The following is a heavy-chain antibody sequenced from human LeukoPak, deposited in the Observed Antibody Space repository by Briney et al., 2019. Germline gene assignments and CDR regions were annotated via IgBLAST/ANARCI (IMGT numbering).Heavy chain of an antibody. V-gene: IGHV3-23*01. Sequence: PGGSLRLSCAASGFTFTNYAMSWVRQAPGKGLEWVSAIVGSGVSTYYADSVKGRFTISRDNSKNTLYLQMNSLRAEDTAVYYCAKDWYCSSTSCFRGYFDYWGQGTLVTVSS. D-gene: IGHD2-2*01. CDR3: AKDWYCSSTSCFRGYFDY. CDR2: IVGSGVST. CDR1: GFTFTNYA. J-gene: IGHJ4*02.